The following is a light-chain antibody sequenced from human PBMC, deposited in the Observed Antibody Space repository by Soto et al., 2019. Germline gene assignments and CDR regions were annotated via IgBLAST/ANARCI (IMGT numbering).Light chain of an antibody. J-gene: IGKJ2*01. Sequence: DNVLTQSPGPLSLSPGDRATLSCSASQTVRSPFLAWYQQKPGQAPRLLIYCASIRAAGIPDRFSGSGSGTDFTLSINRLEPDEFAFYDGQQFCNSLYNFGTGTKLEIK. CDR3: QQFCNSLYN. CDR1: QTVRSPF. CDR2: CAS. V-gene: IGKV3-20*01.